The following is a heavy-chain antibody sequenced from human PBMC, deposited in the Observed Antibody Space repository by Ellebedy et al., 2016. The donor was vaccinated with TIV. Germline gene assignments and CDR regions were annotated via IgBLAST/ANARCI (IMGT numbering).Heavy chain of an antibody. CDR3: ARGRSHGFDI. CDR1: GLTFRTDY. Sequence: GESLKISCVASGLTFRTDYMNWVRQAPGKGPEWLSYISFSNIIFYADSVKGRFTISRDNAKNSLYLQMNSLRAEDTAVYYCARGRSHGFDIWGQGTMVTVSS. J-gene: IGHJ3*02. V-gene: IGHV3-69-1*01. CDR2: ISFSNII.